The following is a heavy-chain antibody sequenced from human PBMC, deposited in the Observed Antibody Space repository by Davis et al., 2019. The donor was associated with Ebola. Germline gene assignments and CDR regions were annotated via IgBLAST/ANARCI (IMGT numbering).Heavy chain of an antibody. CDR3: ARGLYSSPRNWFDP. Sequence: AASVKVSCKASGYTFTSYDINWVRQATGQGLEWMGWMNPNSGNTGYAQKFQGRVTMTRDTSISAAYMELSSLRSEDTAVYYCARGLYSSPRNWFDPWGQGTLVTVSS. V-gene: IGHV1-8*01. CDR1: GYTFTSYD. D-gene: IGHD6-13*01. CDR2: MNPNSGNT. J-gene: IGHJ5*02.